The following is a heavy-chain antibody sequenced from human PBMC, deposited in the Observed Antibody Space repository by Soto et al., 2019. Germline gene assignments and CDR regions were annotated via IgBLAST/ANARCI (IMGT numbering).Heavy chain of an antibody. CDR3: AKVSMGALTFTDYYYYGLDV. D-gene: IGHD6-6*01. Sequence: PGGSLRLSFAASGFSFRSYAMHWVRQAPFNVLEWVAVILYDGSNKHFADSVKGRFTVSRDNSKNTLYLQMNGLRAEDTAVYYCAKVSMGALTFTDYYYYGLDVWGQGTTVTVSS. V-gene: IGHV3-33*06. J-gene: IGHJ6*02. CDR2: ILYDGSNK. CDR1: GFSFRSYA.